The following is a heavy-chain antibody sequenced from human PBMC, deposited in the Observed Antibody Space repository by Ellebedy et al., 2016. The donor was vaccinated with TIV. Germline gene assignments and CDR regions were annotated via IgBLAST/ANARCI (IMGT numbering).Heavy chain of an antibody. CDR3: ARDRGYSGYDWDY. D-gene: IGHD5-12*01. J-gene: IGHJ4*02. Sequence: AASVKVSCKASGYTFTGYYMHWVRQAPGQGLEWMGWINPNSGGTNYAQKFQGRVTMTRDTSISTAYMELSRLRSDDTAVYYCARDRGYSGYDWDYWGQGTLVTVSS. V-gene: IGHV1-2*02. CDR1: GYTFTGYY. CDR2: INPNSGGT.